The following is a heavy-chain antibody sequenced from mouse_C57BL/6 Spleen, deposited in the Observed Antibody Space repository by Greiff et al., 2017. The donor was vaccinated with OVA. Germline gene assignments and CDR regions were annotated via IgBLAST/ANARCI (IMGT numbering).Heavy chain of an antibody. CDR1: GYTFTSYW. CDR2: IDPNSGGT. D-gene: IGHD1-1*01. V-gene: IGHV1-72*01. CDR3: ARTLIYYYGSSYDWYFDV. J-gene: IGHJ1*03. Sequence: QVQLKQPGAELVKPGASVKLSCKASGYTFTSYWMHWVKQRPGRGLEWIGRIDPNSGGTKYNEKFKSKATLTVDKPSSTAYMQLSSLTSEDSAVYYCARTLIYYYGSSYDWYFDVWGTGTTVTVSS.